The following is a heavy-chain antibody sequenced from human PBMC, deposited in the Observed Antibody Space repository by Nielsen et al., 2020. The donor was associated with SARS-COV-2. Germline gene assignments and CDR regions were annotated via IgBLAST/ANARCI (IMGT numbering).Heavy chain of an antibody. CDR2: IIPIFGTA. CDR3: AACDSSGGIDY. D-gene: IGHD3-22*01. CDR1: GVTFSSYA. Sequence: SVKVSCKASGVTFSSYAISWVRQAPGQGLEWMGGIIPIFGTANYAQKFQGRVTITADKSTSTAYMELSSLRSEDTAVFYCAACDSSGGIDYWGQGTLVTVSS. V-gene: IGHV1-69*06. J-gene: IGHJ4*02.